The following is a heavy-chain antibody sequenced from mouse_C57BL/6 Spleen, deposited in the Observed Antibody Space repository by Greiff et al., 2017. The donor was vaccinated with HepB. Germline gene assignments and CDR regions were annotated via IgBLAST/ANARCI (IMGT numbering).Heavy chain of an antibody. J-gene: IGHJ3*01. CDR1: GYTFTSYW. V-gene: IGHV1-50*01. D-gene: IGHD2-12*01. CDR2: IDPSDSYT. CDR3: ASFHYKRLRD. Sequence: QVQLQQPGAELVKPGASVKLSCKASGYTFTSYWMQWVKQRPGQGLEWIGEIDPSDSYTNYNQKFKGKATLTVDTSSSTAYMQLSSLTSEDSAVYYCASFHYKRLRDWGQGSLVTVSA.